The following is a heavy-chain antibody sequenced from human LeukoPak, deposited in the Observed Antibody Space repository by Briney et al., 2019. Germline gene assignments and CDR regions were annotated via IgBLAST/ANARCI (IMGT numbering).Heavy chain of an antibody. J-gene: IGHJ4*02. D-gene: IGHD3-22*01. CDR2: IKQDGSDK. CDR1: GFTFSSFW. CDR3: ARDGEDDSSGNYKPFDY. V-gene: IGHV3-7*01. Sequence: PGGSLRLSCAASGFTFSSFWMSWVRQAPGKGLEWVANIKQDGSDKNYVDSVKGRFTISRDNSEHTLYLQMNSLRAEDTAVYYCARDGEDDSSGNYKPFDYWGQGTLVTVSS.